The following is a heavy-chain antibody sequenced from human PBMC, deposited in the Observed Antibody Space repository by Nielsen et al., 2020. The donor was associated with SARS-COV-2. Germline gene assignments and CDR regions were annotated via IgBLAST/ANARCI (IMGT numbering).Heavy chain of an antibody. J-gene: IGHJ6*02. D-gene: IGHD3-3*01. Sequence: WIRQPPGKGLEWIGYISYSGNANYNPSLKSRVTISVDTSKNQFSLKLSSVTAADTAVYYCARDRARYDFWSGYPYYYYGMDVWGQGTTVTVSS. V-gene: IGHV4-59*01. CDR3: ARDRARYDFWSGYPYYYYGMDV. CDR2: ISYSGNA.